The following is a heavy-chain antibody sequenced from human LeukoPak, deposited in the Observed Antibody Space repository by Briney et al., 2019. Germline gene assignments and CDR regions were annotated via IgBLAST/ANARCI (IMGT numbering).Heavy chain of an antibody. J-gene: IGHJ4*02. V-gene: IGHV4-61*02. CDR1: GGSISSGSYY. D-gene: IGHD3-16*02. CDR2: IYTSGST. CDR3: ARYMITFGGVIVAD. Sequence: SETLSLTCTVSGGSISSGSYYWSWIRQPAGKGLEWIGRIYTSGSTNYNPSLKSRVTISVDTSKNQFSLKLSSVTAADTAVYYCARYMITFGGVIVADWGQGTLVTVSS.